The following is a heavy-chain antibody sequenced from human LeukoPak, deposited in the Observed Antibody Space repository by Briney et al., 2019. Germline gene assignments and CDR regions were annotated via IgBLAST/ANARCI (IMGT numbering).Heavy chain of an antibody. J-gene: IGHJ4*02. D-gene: IGHD5-18*01. CDR3: AKGYSYGFDYFDY. CDR1: GYTFTGYF. V-gene: IGHV1-2*02. Sequence: ASVKVSCEASGYTFTGYFMHWVRQAPGQGLEWMGWINPNSGGTNYAQKLQGRVTMTTDTSTSTAYMELRSLRSDDTAVYYCAKGYSYGFDYFDYWGQGTLVTVSS. CDR2: INPNSGGT.